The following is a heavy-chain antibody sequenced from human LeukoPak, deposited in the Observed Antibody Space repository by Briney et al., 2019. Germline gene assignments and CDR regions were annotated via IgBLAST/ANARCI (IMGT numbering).Heavy chain of an antibody. V-gene: IGHV3-33*01. J-gene: IGHJ4*02. CDR3: ARVNYYYDSSGFDY. CDR2: IWYDGSNK. D-gene: IGHD3-22*01. CDR1: GFTISSYG. Sequence: GRSLRLSCAASGFTISSYGMHWVRQAPGKGLEWVAVIWYDGSNKYYADSVKGRFTISRDNSKNTLYLQMNSLRAEDTAVYYCARVNYYYDSSGFDYWGQGTLVTVSS.